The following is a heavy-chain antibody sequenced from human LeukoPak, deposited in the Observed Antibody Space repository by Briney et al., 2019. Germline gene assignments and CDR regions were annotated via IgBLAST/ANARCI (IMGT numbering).Heavy chain of an antibody. CDR3: ARAFYYYDSSGPHFDY. D-gene: IGHD3-22*01. J-gene: IGHJ4*02. V-gene: IGHV1-69*13. CDR1: GGTFSSYA. CDR2: IIPIFGTA. Sequence: GASVKVSCKASGGTFSSYAISWVRQAPGQGLEWMGGIIPIFGTANYAQKFQGRVTITADESTSTAYMELSSLRSEDTAVYYCARAFYYYDSSGPHFDYWGQGTLVTVSS.